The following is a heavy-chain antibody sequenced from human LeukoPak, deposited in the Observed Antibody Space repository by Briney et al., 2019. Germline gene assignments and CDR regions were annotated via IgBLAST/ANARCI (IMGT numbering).Heavy chain of an antibody. CDR1: GFPFSSYW. CDR2: ISSSGSTI. CDR3: ARDFSYYGMDV. J-gene: IGHJ6*02. Sequence: PGGSLRLSCVASGFPFSSYWMTWVRQAPGKGLEWVSYISSSGSTIYYADSVKGRLTISRDNAKNSLYLQMNSLRAEDTAVYYCARDFSYYGMDVWGQGTTVTVSS. V-gene: IGHV3-48*04. D-gene: IGHD3-3*01.